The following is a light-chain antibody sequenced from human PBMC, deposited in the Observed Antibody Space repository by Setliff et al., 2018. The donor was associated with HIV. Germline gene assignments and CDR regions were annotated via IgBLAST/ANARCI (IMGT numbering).Light chain of an antibody. Sequence: QSALAQPASVSGSPGQSITISCSGTNSDIGSHDYVSWYQQHPGKAPKLMIYDVSTRPSGVSNRFSGSKSGNTASLTISGLQAEDEADYYCCSYTSSSTRLFGGGTKVTVL. CDR3: CSYTSSSTRL. V-gene: IGLV2-14*01. J-gene: IGLJ2*01. CDR2: DVS. CDR1: NSDIGSHDY.